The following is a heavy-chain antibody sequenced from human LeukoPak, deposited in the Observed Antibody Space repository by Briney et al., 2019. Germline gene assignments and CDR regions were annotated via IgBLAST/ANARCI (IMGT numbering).Heavy chain of an antibody. V-gene: IGHV4-61*02. CDR1: GGSISSGSYY. CDR3: ARSYWGTNAFDI. D-gene: IGHD1-26*01. J-gene: IGHJ3*02. CDR2: IYTSGST. Sequence: SQTLSLTCTASGGSISSGSYYWSWIRQPAGKGLEWIGRIYTSGSTNYNPSLKSRVTISVDTSKNQFSLKLSSVTAADTAAYYCARSYWGTNAFDIWGQGTMVTVSS.